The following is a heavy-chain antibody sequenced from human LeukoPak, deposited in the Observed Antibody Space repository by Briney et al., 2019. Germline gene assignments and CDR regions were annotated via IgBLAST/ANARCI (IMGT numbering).Heavy chain of an antibody. CDR3: TRVPLEYSGAYYFDY. CDR2: ISSSGST. D-gene: IGHD1-26*01. V-gene: IGHV4-4*09. CDR1: RGSISASIRSYY. J-gene: IGHJ4*02. Sequence: SETLSLTCTVSRGSISASIRSYYWSWLRQPPGKGLEWIGYISSSGSTNDNPSLRSRVTISVDTSKNQFFLNLSSVSAADTAVYYCTRVPLEYSGAYYFDYWGPGTLVTVSP.